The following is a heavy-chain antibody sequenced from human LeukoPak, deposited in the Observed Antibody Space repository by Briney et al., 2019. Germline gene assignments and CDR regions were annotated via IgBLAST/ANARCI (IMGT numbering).Heavy chain of an antibody. J-gene: IGHJ1*01. V-gene: IGHV3-23*01. CDR3: AIMHGYYDGSGYWVQ. CDR1: GFTLGSYG. CDR2: ITPNADRT. D-gene: IGHD3-22*01. Sequence: GGSLRLSCAASGFTLGSYGMSWVRQAPGKGLEWVSFITPNADRTSYADSVEGRFTISRDNPRNTLYMQMNSLRDEDTALYYCAIMHGYYDGSGYWVQWGQGTLVTVSS.